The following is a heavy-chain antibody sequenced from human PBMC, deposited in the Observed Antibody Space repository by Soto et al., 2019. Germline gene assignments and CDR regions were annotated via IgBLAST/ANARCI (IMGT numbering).Heavy chain of an antibody. Sequence: EVQLVESGGGLVQPGGSLRLSCAASGFTVRSNYMSWVRQAPGKGLEWVSVIYSDGTTYYADSLKGRFTISRDTSKNTLYLQMNSLRAEDTAVYYCGRSWYFDLWGRGTLVTVSS. CDR1: GFTVRSNY. J-gene: IGHJ2*01. CDR2: IYSDGTT. CDR3: GRSWYFDL. V-gene: IGHV3-66*01.